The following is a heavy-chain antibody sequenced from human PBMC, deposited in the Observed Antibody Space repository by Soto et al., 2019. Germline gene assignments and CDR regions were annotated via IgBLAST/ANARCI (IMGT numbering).Heavy chain of an antibody. D-gene: IGHD3-22*01. V-gene: IGHV3-48*01. Sequence: EVQLVESGGGLVQPGGSLRLSCAASGFTFSSYSMNWVRQAPGKGLEWVSYISSSSSTIYYADSVKGRFTISRDNAKNSLYLQMNSLRVEDTAVYYGARGYYDSSGYYWVFDYWGQGTLVTVSS. CDR3: ARGYYDSSGYYWVFDY. J-gene: IGHJ4*02. CDR1: GFTFSSYS. CDR2: ISSSSSTI.